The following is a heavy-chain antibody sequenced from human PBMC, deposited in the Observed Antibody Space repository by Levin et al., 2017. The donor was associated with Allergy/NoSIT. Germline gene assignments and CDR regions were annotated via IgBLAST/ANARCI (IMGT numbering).Heavy chain of an antibody. J-gene: IGHJ3*02. Sequence: SETLSLTCTVSGGSISSYYWSWIRQPPGKGLEWIGYIYYSGSTNYNPSLKSRVTISVDTSKNQFSLKLSSVTAADTAVYYCARGGDGVVPAALTGGAFDIWGQGTMVTVSS. D-gene: IGHD2-2*01. V-gene: IGHV4-59*01. CDR3: ARGGDGVVPAALTGGAFDI. CDR1: GGSISSYY. CDR2: IYYSGST.